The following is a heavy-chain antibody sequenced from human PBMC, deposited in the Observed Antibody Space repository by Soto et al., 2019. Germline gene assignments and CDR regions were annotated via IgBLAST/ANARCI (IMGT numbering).Heavy chain of an antibody. CDR1: GGSFSGYY. J-gene: IGHJ4*02. CDR3: VGPYDH. V-gene: IGHV3-30*03. Sequence: QVQLQQWGAGLLKPSETLSLTCAVYGGSFSGYYWSWIRQPPGKGLEWVAVISYDGSNKYYADSVKGRFTISRDNSKNTLYLQMNSLRAEDTAVYYCVGPYDHWGQGTLVTVSS. D-gene: IGHD3-16*01. CDR2: ISYDGSNK.